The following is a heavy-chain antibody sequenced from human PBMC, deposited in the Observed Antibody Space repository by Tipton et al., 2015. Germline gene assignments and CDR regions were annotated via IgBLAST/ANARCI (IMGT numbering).Heavy chain of an antibody. V-gene: IGHV3-11*01. Sequence: SLRLSCAASGFTFSDYYMSWIRQAPGKGLEWVSYISSSGNTIYYGDSVKGRFTISRDNAKNSLYLQMNSLRAEDTAVYYCARDSGDSSGYYSFDYWGQGTLVTVSS. CDR3: ARDSGDSSGYYSFDY. CDR2: ISSSGNTI. J-gene: IGHJ4*02. CDR1: GFTFSDYY. D-gene: IGHD3-22*01.